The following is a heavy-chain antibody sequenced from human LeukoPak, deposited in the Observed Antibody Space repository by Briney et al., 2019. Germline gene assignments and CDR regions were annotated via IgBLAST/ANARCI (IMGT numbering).Heavy chain of an antibody. V-gene: IGHV3-30-3*01. Sequence: GGSLRLSCAASGFTFSSYAMHWVRQAPGKGLEWVAVISYDGSNKYYADSVKGRFTISRDNSKNTLYLQMNSLRAEDTAVYYCARGSIAAAGANDYWGQGTLVTVSS. CDR1: GFTFSSYA. J-gene: IGHJ4*02. D-gene: IGHD6-13*01. CDR2: ISYDGSNK. CDR3: ARGSIAAAGANDY.